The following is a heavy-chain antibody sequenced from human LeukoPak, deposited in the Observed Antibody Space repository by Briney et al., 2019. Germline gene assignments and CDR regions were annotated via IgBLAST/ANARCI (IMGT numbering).Heavy chain of an antibody. V-gene: IGHV3-48*04. CDR3: ARGLTVTWRYYYYGMDV. Sequence: PGGSLRLSCAASGFTFSSYSMNWVRQAPGKGLEWVSYISSSSSTIYYADSVKGRFTISRDNAKNSLYLQMNSLRAEDTAVYYCARGLTVTWRYYYYGMDVWGQGTTVTVSS. CDR2: ISSSSSTI. CDR1: GFTFSSYS. D-gene: IGHD4-17*01. J-gene: IGHJ6*02.